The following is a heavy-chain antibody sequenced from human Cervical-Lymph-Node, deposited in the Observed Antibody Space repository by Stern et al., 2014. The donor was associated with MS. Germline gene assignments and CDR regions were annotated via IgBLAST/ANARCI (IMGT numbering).Heavy chain of an antibody. V-gene: IGHV1-46*01. CDR3: TRAVGGVGRE. CDR2: INPNGSVT. Sequence: QVQLVESGPEVKKPGASVMVSCKTSGYTFTNYYIHWVRQAPGQGLEWMGIINPNGSVTASAQKFQGRLTMTRDTSTTTVYMRLITLTSEDTAMYYCTRAVGGVGREWGQGTPVFVSS. J-gene: IGHJ4*02. D-gene: IGHD3-16*01. CDR1: GYTFTNYY.